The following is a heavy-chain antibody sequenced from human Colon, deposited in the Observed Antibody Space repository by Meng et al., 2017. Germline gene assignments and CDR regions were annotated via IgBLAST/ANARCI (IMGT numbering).Heavy chain of an antibody. CDR2: VYHRGDT. Sequence: VQRPGSGPGLVKTSGTLSLPCTVSGDSISRYNWWSWVRQPPGKGLELIGEVYHRGDTNYNPSLKSRVVISVDRYKNQFSLNLSSVTAADTAVYYCGRDQGRQLINPWGQGTLVTVSS. J-gene: IGHJ5*02. D-gene: IGHD1-1*01. CDR3: GRDQGRQLINP. CDR1: GDSISRYNW. V-gene: IGHV4-4*02.